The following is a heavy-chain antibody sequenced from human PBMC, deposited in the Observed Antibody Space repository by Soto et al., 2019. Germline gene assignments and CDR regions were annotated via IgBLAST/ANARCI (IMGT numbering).Heavy chain of an antibody. D-gene: IGHD6-19*01. CDR1: GYTFTSYG. CDR2: IIAYNGNT. J-gene: IGHJ1*01. V-gene: IGHV1-18*01. CDR3: STRLSYSSCWLHPEYCQH. Sequence: ASVKVSCKASGYTFTSYGMSSVRQAPGQGLEWMGWIIAYNGNTNYAQKLQCTVTMTTDTSTSTAYMELRSLRSDDTAVYYCSTRLSYSSCWLHPEYCQHWGQGTLGTSPQ.